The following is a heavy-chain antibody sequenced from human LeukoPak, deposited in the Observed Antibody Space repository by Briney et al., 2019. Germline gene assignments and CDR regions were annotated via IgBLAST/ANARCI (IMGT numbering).Heavy chain of an antibody. CDR2: INWNGGST. CDR1: GFTFDDYG. CDR3: AREAYYYGSGSYIYWFDP. Sequence: GGSLRLSCAASGFTFDDYGMSWVRQAPGKGLERVSGINWNGGSTGYADSVKGRFTISRDNAKNSLYLQMNSLRAEDTALYYCAREAYYYGSGSYIYWFDPWGQGTLVTVSS. V-gene: IGHV3-20*04. J-gene: IGHJ5*02. D-gene: IGHD3-10*01.